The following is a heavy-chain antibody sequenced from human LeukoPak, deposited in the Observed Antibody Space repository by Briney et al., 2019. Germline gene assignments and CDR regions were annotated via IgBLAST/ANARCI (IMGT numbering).Heavy chain of an antibody. CDR2: IRHDGSAK. V-gene: IGHV3-30*02. Sequence: GGSLRLSCAASGFDFSSFGCHWVRQAPGRGLEWVTFIRHDGSAKYYAYSVMRRFISARDNSKQMFYLQMTRMASEDTATYCCAGAGNSESVWGRGMLVTVSS. J-gene: IGHJ4*02. D-gene: IGHD1-26*01. CDR3: AGAGNSESV. CDR1: GFDFSSFG.